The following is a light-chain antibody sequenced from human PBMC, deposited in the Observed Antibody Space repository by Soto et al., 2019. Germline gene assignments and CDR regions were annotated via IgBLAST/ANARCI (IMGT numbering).Light chain of an antibody. Sequence: DIQMTQSPSTLSASVGDRVTITCRASQSISSWLAWYQQKPGKAPKLLIYKASSLESGVPSSFSGSGSATEFTLTISGLQSDDFATYYCQQYNSYWTFGQGTKVEIK. CDR1: QSISSW. CDR3: QQYNSYWT. J-gene: IGKJ1*01. CDR2: KAS. V-gene: IGKV1-5*03.